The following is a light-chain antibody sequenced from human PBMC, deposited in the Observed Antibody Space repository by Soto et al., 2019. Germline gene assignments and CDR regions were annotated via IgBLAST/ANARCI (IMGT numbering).Light chain of an antibody. CDR2: EVS. Sequence: QSALTQPASVSGSPGQSITISCTRTSSDVGSYNLVSWYQQHPGKAPNLMIYEVSKRPSGVSNRFSGSKSGNTASLTISGLQAEDEADYYCCSYAGDWVFGGGTKLTVL. CDR1: SSDVGSYNL. J-gene: IGLJ3*02. V-gene: IGLV2-23*02. CDR3: CSYAGDWV.